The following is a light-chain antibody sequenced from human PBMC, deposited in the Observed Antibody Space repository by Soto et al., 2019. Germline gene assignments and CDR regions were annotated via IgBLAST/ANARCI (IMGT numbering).Light chain of an antibody. J-gene: IGKJ2*01. CDR1: QSISTN. V-gene: IGKV3-15*01. CDR3: QQFNDWVKT. CDR2: DAS. Sequence: DILMTQSPATLSVSPGERVTVSCRASQSISTNLAWYQQKPGQPPRLLIYDASTRATGIPARFSGSGSATEFTLTISSLQSEDFGVYYCQQFNDWVKTFGQGTKLEIK.